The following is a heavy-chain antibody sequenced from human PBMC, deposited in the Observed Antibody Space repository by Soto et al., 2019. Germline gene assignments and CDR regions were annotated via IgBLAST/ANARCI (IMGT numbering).Heavy chain of an antibody. CDR3: ARALGYYDSSGYTNWFDP. CDR1: GGSISSYY. V-gene: IGHV4-59*01. Sequence: QVQLQESGPGLVKPSETLSLTCTVSGGSISSYYWSWIRQPPGKGLEWIGYIYYSGSTNYNPSLKSRGTIAVDTSKNQFSLKLSSVTAADTAVYYCARALGYYDSSGYTNWFDPWGQGTLVTVSS. D-gene: IGHD3-22*01. J-gene: IGHJ5*02. CDR2: IYYSGST.